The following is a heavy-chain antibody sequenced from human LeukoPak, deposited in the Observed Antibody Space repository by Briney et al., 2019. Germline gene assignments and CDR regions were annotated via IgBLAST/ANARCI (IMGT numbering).Heavy chain of an antibody. CDR3: ARWGPAIVGATRGKAFDY. CDR2: INHSGST. V-gene: IGHV4-34*01. Sequence: PSETLSLTCAVYGGSFSGYYWSWIRQPPGKGLEWIGEINHSGSTNYNPSLKSRVTISVDTSKNQFSLKLSSVTAADTAVYYCARWGPAIVGATRGKAFDYWGQGTLVTVSS. D-gene: IGHD1-26*01. CDR1: GGSFSGYY. J-gene: IGHJ4*02.